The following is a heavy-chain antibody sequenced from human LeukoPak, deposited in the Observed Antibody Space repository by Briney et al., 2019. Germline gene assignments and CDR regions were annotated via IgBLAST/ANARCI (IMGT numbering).Heavy chain of an antibody. Sequence: GESLKISCKGSGYRFTSYWIGWVRQRPGKGLEWMGIIYPSDSDTRYSPSFQGQVTISADKSSSTAYLQWSSLKASDTAIYYCARQLGNYRPDQWGQGTLVTVSS. V-gene: IGHV5-51*01. D-gene: IGHD4-11*01. CDR3: ARQLGNYRPDQ. CDR2: IYPSDSDT. CDR1: GYRFTSYW. J-gene: IGHJ4*02.